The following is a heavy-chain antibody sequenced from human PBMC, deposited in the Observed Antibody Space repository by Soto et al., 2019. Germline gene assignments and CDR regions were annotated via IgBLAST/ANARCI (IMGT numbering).Heavy chain of an antibody. CDR2: IHYSGSS. CDR1: GGSISSGGYY. Sequence: SETLSLTCTVSGGSISSGGYYWSWIRQHPGKGLEWIGYIHYSGSSYYNPSLKSRVTISVDTSKNQFSLKLSSVTAADTAVYYCASMVRGVIRLDYWGQGTLVTVSS. CDR3: ASMVRGVIRLDY. J-gene: IGHJ4*02. D-gene: IGHD3-10*01. V-gene: IGHV4-31*03.